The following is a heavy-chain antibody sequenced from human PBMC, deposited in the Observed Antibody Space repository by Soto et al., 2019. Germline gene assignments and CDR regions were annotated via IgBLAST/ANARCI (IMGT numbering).Heavy chain of an antibody. D-gene: IGHD6-13*01. V-gene: IGHV4-30-4*01. J-gene: IGHJ4*02. Sequence: SETLSLTCTVSGDSVSSVGFHWAWLRRPPGKGLEWIGYIYNGGSTYYRPSLESRMHMSLDATRNHYSLRLTSVTAADTAVYYCVRDVTNISPTGHFTAAGHFDSWGQGVLVTVS. CDR3: VRDVTNISPTGHFTAAGHFDS. CDR1: GDSVSSVGFH. CDR2: IYNGGST.